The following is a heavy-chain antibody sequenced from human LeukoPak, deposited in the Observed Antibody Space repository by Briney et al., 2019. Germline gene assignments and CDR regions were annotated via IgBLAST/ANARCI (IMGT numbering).Heavy chain of an antibody. J-gene: IGHJ4*02. V-gene: IGHV3-23*01. CDR3: AKIGGYFDY. CDR2: ITGTGENT. CDR1: GFAFRSNS. Sequence: GGSLRLSCAASGFAFRSNSMSWVRQAPGKGLEWVSAITGTGENTYYADFVKGRFTISRDNSNNTLYLQMNSLRAEDTAVYYCAKIGGYFDYWGQGTLVTVSS. D-gene: IGHD3-10*01.